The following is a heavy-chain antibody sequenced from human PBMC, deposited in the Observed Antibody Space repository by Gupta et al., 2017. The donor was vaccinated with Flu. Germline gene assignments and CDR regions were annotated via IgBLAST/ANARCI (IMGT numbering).Heavy chain of an antibody. CDR1: GLTGSSNS. Sequence: EVQLVESGGGLIQPGGSLSTPCPASGLTGSSNSLPWVRQGPGKGLEYVAVIYTGGSAYYVDSVKGRFTISRDSSKNMVYLQMNSLRAEDTALYYCVSDETGVDGTKYFQHWGQGTLVTVSS. CDR3: VSDETGVDGTKYFQH. CDR2: IYTGGSA. D-gene: IGHD6-19*01. V-gene: IGHV3-53*01. J-gene: IGHJ1*01.